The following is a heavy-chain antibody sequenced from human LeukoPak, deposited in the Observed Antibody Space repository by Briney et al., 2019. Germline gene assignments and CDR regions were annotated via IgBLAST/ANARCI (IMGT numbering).Heavy chain of an antibody. D-gene: IGHD3-10*01. J-gene: IGHJ4*02. V-gene: IGHV1-2*02. CDR3: ARALFSGKQGY. Sequence: ASVKVSCKTSGYTFTTYAISWVRQAPGQGLEWMGWINPNSGGTNYAQKFQGRVTMTRDTSISTAYMELSRLRSDDTAVYYCARALFSGKQGYWGQGTLVTVSS. CDR1: GYTFTTYA. CDR2: INPNSGGT.